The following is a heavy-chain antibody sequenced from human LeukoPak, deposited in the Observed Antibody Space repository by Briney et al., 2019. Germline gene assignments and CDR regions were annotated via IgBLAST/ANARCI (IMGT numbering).Heavy chain of an antibody. V-gene: IGHV4-34*01. CDR3: ARGRSTRPFFDY. J-gene: IGHJ4*02. Sequence: KPSETLSLTCAVYGGSFSGYYWSWIRQPPGEGLEWIGEINHSGSTNYNPSLKSRVTIPVDTSKNQFSLKLSSVTAADTAVYYCARGRSTRPFFDYWGQGTLVTVSS. CDR1: GGSFSGYY. CDR2: INHSGST.